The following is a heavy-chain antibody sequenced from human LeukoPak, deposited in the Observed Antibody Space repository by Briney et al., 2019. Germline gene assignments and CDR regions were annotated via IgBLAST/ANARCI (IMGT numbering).Heavy chain of an antibody. V-gene: IGHV1-18*01. Sequence: GASVKVSCKASGSTLDTYGIGWVRQAPGQGLEWLGWISPNNGNTNYAQKLRGRLIMTTDPSTNTIYMELKSLTSDDTAVYYCARGRKYSAFDFWGLGTLVTVCS. CDR3: ARGRKYSAFDF. CDR1: GSTLDTYG. D-gene: IGHD6-6*01. J-gene: IGHJ4*02. CDR2: ISPNNGNT.